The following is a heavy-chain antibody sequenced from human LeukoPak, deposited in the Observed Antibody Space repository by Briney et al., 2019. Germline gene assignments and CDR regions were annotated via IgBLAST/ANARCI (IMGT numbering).Heavy chain of an antibody. V-gene: IGHV3-53*01. CDR3: ARGGSAVADYYYYYYMDV. J-gene: IGHJ6*03. CDR2: IYSGGST. Sequence: GGSLRLSCAASGFTVSSNYMSWVRQAPGKGLEWVSVIYSGGSTYYADSVEGRFTISRDNSKNTLYLQMNSLRAEDTAVYYCARGGSAVADYYYYYYMDVWGKGTTVTVSS. CDR1: GFTVSSNY. D-gene: IGHD6-19*01.